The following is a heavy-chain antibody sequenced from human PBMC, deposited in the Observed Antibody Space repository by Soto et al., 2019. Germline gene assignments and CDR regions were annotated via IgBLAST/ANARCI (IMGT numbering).Heavy chain of an antibody. D-gene: IGHD3-3*01. V-gene: IGHV1-58*02. CDR2: IVVGSGNT. CDR3: AARGVSRFLEWPDAFDI. CDR1: GFTFTSSA. J-gene: IGHJ3*02. Sequence: GASVKVSCKASGFTFTSSAMQWVRQARGQRLEWIGWIVVGSGNTNYAQKFQERVTITRDMSTSTAYMELSSLRSEDTAVYYCAARGVSRFLEWPDAFDIWGQGTMVTVSS.